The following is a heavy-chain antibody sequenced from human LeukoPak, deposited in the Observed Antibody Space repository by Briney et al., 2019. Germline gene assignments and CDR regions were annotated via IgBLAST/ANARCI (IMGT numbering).Heavy chain of an antibody. J-gene: IGHJ4*02. D-gene: IGHD5-12*01. V-gene: IGHV1-8*03. CDR1: GYTFTGYY. CDR2: MNPNSGNT. CDR3: ARVRGYSGYDY. Sequence: ASVKVSCKASGYTFTGYYMHWVRQATGQGLEWMGWMNPNSGNTGYAQKFQGRVTITRNTSISTAYMELSSLRSEDTAVYYCARVRGYSGYDYWGQGTLATVSS.